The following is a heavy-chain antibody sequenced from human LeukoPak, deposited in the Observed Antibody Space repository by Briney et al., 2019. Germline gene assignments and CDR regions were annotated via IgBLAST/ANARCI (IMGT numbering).Heavy chain of an antibody. CDR3: ARSGDDFWSTRLFFDI. J-gene: IGHJ3*02. D-gene: IGHD3-3*01. V-gene: IGHV4-61*02. CDR2: IYTSGST. Sequence: SETLSLTCTVSGGSISSGSYYWSWIRQPAGKGLEWIGRIYTSGSTNYNPSLKSRVTISVDTSKNQFSLKLSSVTAADTAVYYCARSGDDFWSTRLFFDIWGQGTMVTVSS. CDR1: GGSISSGSYY.